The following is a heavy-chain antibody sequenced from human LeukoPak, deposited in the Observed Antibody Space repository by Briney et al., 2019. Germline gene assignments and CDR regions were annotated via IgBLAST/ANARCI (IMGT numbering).Heavy chain of an antibody. J-gene: IGHJ4*02. CDR2: ISSSSSYI. CDR1: GFTFSSYA. CDR3: ARDFPSPEPPAAAVPTDY. D-gene: IGHD6-13*01. Sequence: PGGSLRLSCATSGFTFSSYAMSWVRQAPGKGLEWVSSISSSSSYIYYADSVKGRFTISRDNAKNSLYLQMNSLRAEDTAVYYCARDFPSPEPPAAAVPTDYWGQGTLVTVSS. V-gene: IGHV3-21*01.